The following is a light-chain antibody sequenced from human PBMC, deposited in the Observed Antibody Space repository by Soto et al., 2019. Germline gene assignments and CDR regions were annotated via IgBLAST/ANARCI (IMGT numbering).Light chain of an antibody. CDR2: WAS. V-gene: IGKV4-1*01. Sequence: DFVMTQSPDSLAVSLGERATINCKSSQTVLYSSNNKNYLAWYQQKPGQPPKLLISWASTRESGVPDRFSGSGSGTDFTLTISSLQAEDVAVYYCQQYNNWPTWTFGQGTKVEIK. CDR3: QQYNNWPTWT. J-gene: IGKJ1*01. CDR1: QTVLYSSNNKNY.